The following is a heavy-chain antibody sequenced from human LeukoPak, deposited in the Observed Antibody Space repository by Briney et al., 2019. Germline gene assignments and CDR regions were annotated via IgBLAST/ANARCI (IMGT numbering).Heavy chain of an antibody. D-gene: IGHD3-10*01. V-gene: IGHV3-9*01. J-gene: IGHJ4*02. Sequence: GRSLRLSCAASGFTFDDYAMHWVRQAPGKGLEWVSGISWNSGSVGYADSVKGRFTISRDNAKNSLYLQMNSLRAEDTALYYCAKDKYYGSGSYLGYFDYWGQGTLVTVSS. CDR3: AKDKYYGSGSYLGYFDY. CDR1: GFTFDDYA. CDR2: ISWNSGSV.